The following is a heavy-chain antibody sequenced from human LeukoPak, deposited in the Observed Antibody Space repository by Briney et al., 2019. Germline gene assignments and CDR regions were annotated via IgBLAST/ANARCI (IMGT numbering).Heavy chain of an antibody. D-gene: IGHD3-10*01. J-gene: IGHJ3*02. V-gene: IGHV3-33*01. CDR1: GFSFRDYG. CDR3: ARVGSGSWPWAFDI. CDR2: IWNDGSKK. Sequence: GRSLRLSCAASGFSFRDYGMHWVRQAPGKGLEWVGVIWNDGSKKDYADFVKGRLTISRDNSKSTLYLQVNSLRAEDTAVYYCARVGSGSWPWAFDIWGQGTMVTVST.